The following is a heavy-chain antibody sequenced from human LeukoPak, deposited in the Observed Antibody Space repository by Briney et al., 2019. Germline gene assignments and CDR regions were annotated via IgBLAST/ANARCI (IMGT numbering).Heavy chain of an antibody. Sequence: GGSLRLSCEASGFTFSNHAMSWVRQAPGKGLEWVSAISGGADRTYYADSVKGRFTISRDNSKDTLYLQMDSLRAEDTAVYYCAKDRGASDVDYFDCWGQGTPVTVSS. V-gene: IGHV3-23*01. J-gene: IGHJ4*02. CDR3: AKDRGASDVDYFDC. CDR2: ISGGADRT. D-gene: IGHD3-16*01. CDR1: GFTFSNHA.